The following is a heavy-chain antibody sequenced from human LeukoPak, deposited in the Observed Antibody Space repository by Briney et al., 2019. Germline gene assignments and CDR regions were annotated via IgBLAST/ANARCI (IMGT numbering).Heavy chain of an antibody. J-gene: IGHJ4*02. CDR1: GYTFTGYY. Sequence: ASVKVSCKASGYTFTGYYLHWVQQAPAQGLEWMGWINPNSGDTNYEQKFQGRVAMTSDMSISTAFMDVSRLTSDDAAVYFCTRLGEDDRGFDYWGQGTLVTVSS. CDR2: INPNSGDT. V-gene: IGHV1-2*02. D-gene: IGHD3-22*01. CDR3: TRLGEDDRGFDY.